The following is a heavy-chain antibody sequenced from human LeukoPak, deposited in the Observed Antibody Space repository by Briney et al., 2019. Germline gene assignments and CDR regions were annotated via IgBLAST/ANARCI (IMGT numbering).Heavy chain of an antibody. Sequence: SETLSLTCAVYGGSFSGYYWSWIRQPPGKGLEWIGEINHSGSTNYNPSLKSRVTISVDTSRNQFSLKLSSVTAADTAVYYCARPQRYQLLYRWFDPWGQGTLVTVSS. CDR3: ARPQRYQLLYRWFDP. CDR1: GGSFSGYY. CDR2: INHSGST. D-gene: IGHD2-2*01. V-gene: IGHV4-34*01. J-gene: IGHJ5*02.